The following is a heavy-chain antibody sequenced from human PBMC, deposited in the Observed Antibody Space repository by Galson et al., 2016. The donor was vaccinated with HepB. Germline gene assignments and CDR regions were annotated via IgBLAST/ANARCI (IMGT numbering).Heavy chain of an antibody. CDR1: LNIRSEMI. CDR3: ATDTGRLYFGDHRGGGAY. CDR2: FNPEDAGS. V-gene: IGHV1-24*01. D-gene: IGHD3-16*01. Sequence: SVKVSCKVSLNIRSEMIIHWVRQAPERGLEWLGGFNPEDAGSIYAQRFQGRFTMTEDTSTNTAYMELSRLRREDTAVYYCATDTGRLYFGDHRGGGAYWGQGTLVAVSS. J-gene: IGHJ4*02.